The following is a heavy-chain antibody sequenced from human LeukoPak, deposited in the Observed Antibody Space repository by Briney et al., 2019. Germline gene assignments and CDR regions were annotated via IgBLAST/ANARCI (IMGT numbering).Heavy chain of an antibody. J-gene: IGHJ6*03. V-gene: IGHV3-21*01. CDR2: ISSSSSYI. Sequence: PGGSLRLSCAASGFTFDDYAMHWVRQAPGKGLEWVSSISSSSSYIYYADSVKGRFTISRDNAKNSLYLQMNSLRAEDTAVYYCARAGRKSRGVDLVRKKETGYYYYMDVWGKGTTVTVSS. D-gene: IGHD3-10*02. CDR1: GFTFDDYA. CDR3: ARAGRKSRGVDLVRKKETGYYYYMDV.